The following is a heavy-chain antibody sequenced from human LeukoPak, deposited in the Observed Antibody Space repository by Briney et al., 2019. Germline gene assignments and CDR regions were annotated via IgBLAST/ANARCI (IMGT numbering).Heavy chain of an antibody. J-gene: IGHJ4*02. V-gene: IGHV4-30-4*08. D-gene: IGHD3-10*01. CDR2: IYYSGNT. Sequence: SETLSLTCTVSGGSISSGDYYWSWIRQPPGKGLEWIGYIYYSGNTYYNPSLKSRVTISVDTSKNQFSLKLSSVTAADTAVYYCARDPITMVRGVIPHSDYWGQGTLVTVSS. CDR3: ARDPITMVRGVIPHSDY. CDR1: GGSISSGDYY.